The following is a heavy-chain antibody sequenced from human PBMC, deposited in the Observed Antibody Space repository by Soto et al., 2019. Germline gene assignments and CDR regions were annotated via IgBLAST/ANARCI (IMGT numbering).Heavy chain of an antibody. D-gene: IGHD6-13*01. CDR1: GFSFSTYE. V-gene: IGHV3-48*03. CDR2: ISSSGSTI. Sequence: PGGSLRLSCAASGFSFSTYEMNWVRQAPGKGLEWVSYISSSGSTISYAASVKGRFTISRDNAKNSLSLQMNSLRAEDTAVYYCANGGYRTFRYYYYGMDVWGQGTTVTVSS. CDR3: ANGGYRTFRYYYYGMDV. J-gene: IGHJ6*02.